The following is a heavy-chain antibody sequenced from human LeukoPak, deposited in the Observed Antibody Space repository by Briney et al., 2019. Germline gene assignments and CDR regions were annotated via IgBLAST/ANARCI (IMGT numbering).Heavy chain of an antibody. Sequence: SETLSLTCTVSGDSLSSHYWSWIRQPPGKGLEWIGYIYGSWSTHYDPSLRGRVTISEDTSKNQFSLKLTSVTAADTAVYYCARNVGWYSHDSWGQGTLVTVSS. CDR2: IYGSWST. CDR1: GDSLSSHY. J-gene: IGHJ4*02. D-gene: IGHD6-19*01. V-gene: IGHV4-59*08. CDR3: ARNVGWYSHDS.